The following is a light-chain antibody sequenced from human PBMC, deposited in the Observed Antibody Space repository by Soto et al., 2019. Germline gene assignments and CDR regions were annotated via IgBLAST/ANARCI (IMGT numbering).Light chain of an antibody. CDR2: SNN. Sequence: QSVLTQPPSASGTPGQRVTISCSGSSSNIGSNTVNWYQQLPGTAPKLLIYSNNQRPSGIPARFSGSKSGTSASLAISGLQSGDEADYYCAAWDDSLNGRYVFGTGTKLTVL. CDR1: SSNIGSNT. J-gene: IGLJ1*01. V-gene: IGLV1-44*01. CDR3: AAWDDSLNGRYV.